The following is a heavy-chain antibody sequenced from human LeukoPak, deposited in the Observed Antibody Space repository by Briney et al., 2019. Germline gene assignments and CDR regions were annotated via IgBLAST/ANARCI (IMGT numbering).Heavy chain of an antibody. Sequence: GGSLRLSCAASGFTFSSYSMNWVRQAPGKGLEWVSSISSSSSYIYYADSVKGRFTISRDNAKNSLYLQMNGLRAEDTAVYYCAKDFNTVTTIDSWGQGTLVTVSS. CDR2: ISSSSSYI. CDR3: AKDFNTVTTIDS. D-gene: IGHD4-17*01. J-gene: IGHJ4*02. CDR1: GFTFSSYS. V-gene: IGHV3-21*01.